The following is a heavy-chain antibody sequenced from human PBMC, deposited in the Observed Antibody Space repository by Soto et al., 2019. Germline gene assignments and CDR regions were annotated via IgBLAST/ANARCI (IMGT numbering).Heavy chain of an antibody. CDR2: ISAYNGNT. D-gene: IGHD4-17*01. Sequence: ASVKVSCKASGYTFTSYGISWVRQAPGQGLEWMGWISAYNGNTNYAQKLQGRVTMTTDTSTSTAYMELRSLRSDDTAVYYCARADRMTKVTLIPGGVDYWGQGTLVTVSS. J-gene: IGHJ4*02. V-gene: IGHV1-18*01. CDR3: ARADRMTKVTLIPGGVDY. CDR1: GYTFTSYG.